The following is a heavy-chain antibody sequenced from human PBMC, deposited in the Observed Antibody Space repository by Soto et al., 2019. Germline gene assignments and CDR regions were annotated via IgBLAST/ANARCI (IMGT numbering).Heavy chain of an antibody. CDR3: AKTPGETYDSSGYYYDPFFDY. CDR1: GFTFSSYA. CDR2: ISGSGGST. V-gene: IGHV3-23*01. Sequence: GGSLRLSCAASGFTFSSYAMSWVRQAPGKGLEWVSAISGSGGSTYYADSVKGRFTISRDNSKNTLYLQMNSLRAEDTAVYYCAKTPGETYDSSGYYYDPFFDYWGHGTLVTVSS. J-gene: IGHJ4*01. D-gene: IGHD3-22*01.